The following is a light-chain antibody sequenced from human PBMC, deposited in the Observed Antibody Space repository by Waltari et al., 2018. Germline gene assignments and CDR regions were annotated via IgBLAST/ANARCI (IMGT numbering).Light chain of an antibody. V-gene: IGKV3-20*01. J-gene: IGKJ1*01. CDR3: QKYGTLPAT. CDR1: QSISRY. CDR2: DAA. Sequence: EIVLTSSPGILSLSPGERATLSCRASQSISRYLAWYQQKPGQAPRLLIYDAASRATGIPDRFSGSGSGTDFSLTISRLEPEDSAVYYCQKYGTLPATFGQGTKVEIK.